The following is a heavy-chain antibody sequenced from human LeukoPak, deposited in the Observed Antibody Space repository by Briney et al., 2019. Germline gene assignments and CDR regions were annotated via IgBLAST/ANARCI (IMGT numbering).Heavy chain of an antibody. Sequence: QPGRSLRLSCAASGFTFSNYGMHWVRQAPGKGLEWVAVIWYDGTNKYYVDSVKGRFTISRDNSKNTLYLQMNSLRAEDTGVYYCVGEMATSYYFDSWGQGTLVTVSS. D-gene: IGHD5-24*01. CDR2: IWYDGTNK. V-gene: IGHV3-33*01. J-gene: IGHJ4*02. CDR3: VGEMATSYYFDS. CDR1: GFTFSNYG.